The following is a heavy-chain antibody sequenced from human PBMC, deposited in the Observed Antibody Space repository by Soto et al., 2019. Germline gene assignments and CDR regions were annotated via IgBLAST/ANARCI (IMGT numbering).Heavy chain of an antibody. CDR2: INPNSGGT. V-gene: IGHV1-2*04. CDR1: GYTFTGYY. CDR3: ARGIAAAAARSMDV. D-gene: IGHD6-13*01. Sequence: ASVKVSCKASGYTFTGYYMHWVRQAPGQGLEWMGWINPNSGGTNYAQKFQGWVTMTRDTSISTAYMELSRLRSDDTAVYYCARGIAAAAARSMDVWGQGTTVTVSS. J-gene: IGHJ6*02.